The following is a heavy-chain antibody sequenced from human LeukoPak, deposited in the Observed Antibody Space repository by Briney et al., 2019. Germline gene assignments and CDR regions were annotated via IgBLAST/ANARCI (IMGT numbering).Heavy chain of an antibody. CDR2: VNRDGSST. Sequence: GGSLRLSCAASGFTFSDYWMHWVRQAPGKGLVWVSRVNRDGSSTSYADSVKGRFTVSRDNAKNTLSLQLNSLRAEDTAVYYCARDRSISAAGDTYWGQGTLVTVSS. J-gene: IGHJ4*02. V-gene: IGHV3-74*01. CDR1: GFTFSDYW. CDR3: ARDRSISAAGDTY. D-gene: IGHD6-13*01.